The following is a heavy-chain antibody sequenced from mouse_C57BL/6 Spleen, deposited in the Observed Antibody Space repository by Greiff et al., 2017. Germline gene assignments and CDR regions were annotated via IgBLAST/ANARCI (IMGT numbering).Heavy chain of an antibody. V-gene: IGHV5-12*01. CDR1: GFTFSDYY. CDR2: ISNGGGST. Sequence: EVKLVESGGGLVQPGGSLKLSCAASGFTFSDYYMYWVRPTPEKRLEWVAYISNGGGSTYYPDTVTGQFTISRNNAKNTLYLQRSRLKSEDTAMYYCASLDSSYAMDYWGQGTSVTVSS. J-gene: IGHJ4*01. CDR3: ASLDSSYAMDY. D-gene: IGHD3-2*01.